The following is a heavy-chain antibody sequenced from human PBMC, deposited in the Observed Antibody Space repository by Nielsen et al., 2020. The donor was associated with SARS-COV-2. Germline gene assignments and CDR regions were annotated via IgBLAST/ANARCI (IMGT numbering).Heavy chain of an antibody. CDR3: AKVGYFDWPGAFDI. CDR1: GFTLSSYA. D-gene: IGHD3-9*01. V-gene: IGHV3-23*01. Sequence: GESLKISCAASGFTLSSYAMSWVRQAPGKGLEWVSAISGSGGSTYYADSVKGRFTISRDNSKNTLYLQMNSLRAEDTAVYYCAKVGYFDWPGAFDIWGQGTMVTVSS. J-gene: IGHJ3*02. CDR2: ISGSGGST.